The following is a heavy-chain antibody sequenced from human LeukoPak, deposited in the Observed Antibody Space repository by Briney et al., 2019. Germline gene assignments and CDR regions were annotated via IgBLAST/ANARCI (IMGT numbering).Heavy chain of an antibody. D-gene: IGHD6-19*01. CDR3: ARESSSGPWRLYYFDY. Sequence: GGSLRLSCTASGFTFGDYAMSWVRQAPGKGLVWVSRINSDGSSTSYADSVKGRFTISRDNAKNTLYLQMNSLRAEDTAVYYCARESSSGPWRLYYFDYWGQGTLVTVSS. V-gene: IGHV3-74*01. CDR1: GFTFGDYA. J-gene: IGHJ4*02. CDR2: INSDGSST.